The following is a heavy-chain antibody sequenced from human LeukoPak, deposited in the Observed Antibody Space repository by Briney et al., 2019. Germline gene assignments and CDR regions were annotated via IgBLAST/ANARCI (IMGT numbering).Heavy chain of an antibody. CDR2: VYYNGNT. CDR3: ARHKENMIVVVNYAFDI. D-gene: IGHD3-22*01. V-gene: IGHV4-59*08. J-gene: IGHJ3*02. Sequence: SETLSLTCTVSGGSIDTYYWTWIRQPPGKGLEWIGFVYYNGNTNYNPSLKSRVTISVDTSKNQFSLKLSSVTAADTAVYYCARHKENMIVVVNYAFDIWGQGTMVTVSS. CDR1: GGSIDTYY.